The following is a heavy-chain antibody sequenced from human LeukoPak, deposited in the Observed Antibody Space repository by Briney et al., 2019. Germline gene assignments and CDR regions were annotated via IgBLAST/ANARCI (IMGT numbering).Heavy chain of an antibody. CDR3: AKRFGETYGHFDY. CDR2: VTASGSAT. V-gene: IGHV3-23*01. J-gene: IGHJ4*02. Sequence: GGSLGLSCAASGFTFRSYAMSWVRQAPGKGLEWVSAVTASGSATDYADSVKGRFTISRDNSKNTLYLQMNSLRAEDTAVYYCAKRFGETYGHFDYWGQGTLVTVSS. CDR1: GFTFRSYA. D-gene: IGHD3-10*01.